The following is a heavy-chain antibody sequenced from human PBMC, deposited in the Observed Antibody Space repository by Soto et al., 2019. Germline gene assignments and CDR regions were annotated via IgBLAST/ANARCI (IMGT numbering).Heavy chain of an antibody. CDR3: ARATFEWSYYYYGMDV. Sequence: GGSLRLSCAASGFTFSSYGMHWVRQAPGKGLEWVAVIWYDGSNKYYADSVKGRFTISRDNSKNTLYLQMNSLRAEDTAVYYCARATFEWSYYYYGMDVWGQGTTVTVSS. J-gene: IGHJ6*02. V-gene: IGHV3-33*01. CDR1: GFTFSSYG. D-gene: IGHD3-9*01. CDR2: IWYDGSNK.